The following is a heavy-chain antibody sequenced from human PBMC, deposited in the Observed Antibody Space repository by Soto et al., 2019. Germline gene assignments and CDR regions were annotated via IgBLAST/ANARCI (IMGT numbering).Heavy chain of an antibody. CDR3: AREARGIAAAGTGGTPDY. V-gene: IGHV4-34*01. J-gene: IGHJ4*02. Sequence: LSLTCAVYGGSFSGYYLSWIRQPPGKGLEWIGEINHSGSTNYNPSLKSRVTISVDTSKNQFSLKLSSVTAADTAVYYCAREARGIAAAGTGGTPDYWGQGTLVTVSS. CDR2: INHSGST. CDR1: GGSFSGYY. D-gene: IGHD6-13*01.